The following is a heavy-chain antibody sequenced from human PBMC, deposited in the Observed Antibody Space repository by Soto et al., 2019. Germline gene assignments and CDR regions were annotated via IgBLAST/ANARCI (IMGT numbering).Heavy chain of an antibody. J-gene: IGHJ4*02. D-gene: IGHD1-26*01. V-gene: IGHV3-23*01. CDR2: ISRVDDGT. Sequence: GGSLRLSCAASGFTFNTYAMNWFRQAPGKGLEWVSAISRVDDGTYYADSVKGRFTISRDNSQNTLYLQMNSLRAEDTALYYCVSGASGKRIGSYFDFRRKGSPVTVPS. CDR1: GFTFNTYA. CDR3: VSGASGKRIGSYFDF.